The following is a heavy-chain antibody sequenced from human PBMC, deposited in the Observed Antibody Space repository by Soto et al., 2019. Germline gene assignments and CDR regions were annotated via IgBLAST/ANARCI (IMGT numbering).Heavy chain of an antibody. D-gene: IGHD5-18*01. V-gene: IGHV3-23*01. CDR2: MSGSGDGT. CDR3: AGPGYSSQDY. Sequence: VRLLESGGGLVQPGGSLRLSRAASGFPFSSFALSWVRQAPGQGLEWVSAMSGSGDGTDYADSVKGRFTISRDNSKNTLYLQMNSLRGDDTAVYYCAGPGYSSQDYWGQGTLVTVSS. CDR1: GFPFSSFA. J-gene: IGHJ4*02.